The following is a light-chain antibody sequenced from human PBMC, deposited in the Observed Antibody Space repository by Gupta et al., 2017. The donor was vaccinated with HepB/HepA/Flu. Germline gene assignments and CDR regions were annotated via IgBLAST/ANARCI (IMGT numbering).Light chain of an antibody. CDR1: QSVSSSY. CDR2: GAS. CDR3: QQYGSSPGYT. V-gene: IGKV3-20*01. J-gene: IGKJ2*01. Sequence: IVLTQSPGTLSLSPGERATPPCRTSQSVSSSYLARYQQKPGQAPRLLIYGASSRATGIPDRFSGSGSGTDFTLTISRLEPEDFAVYYCQQYGSSPGYTFGQGTKLEIK.